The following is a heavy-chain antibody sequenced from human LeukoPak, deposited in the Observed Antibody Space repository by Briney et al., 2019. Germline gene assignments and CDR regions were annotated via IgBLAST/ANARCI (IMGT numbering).Heavy chain of an antibody. Sequence: GATVKVSCKASGYIFTSYGISWVRQAPGQGLEWMGWISAYNGNTNYAQKLQGRVTMTTDTSTSTAYMELRSLRSDDTAVNYCARAINYDILTGYYTYWGQGTLVTVSS. CDR1: GYIFTSYG. CDR2: ISAYNGNT. J-gene: IGHJ4*02. D-gene: IGHD3-9*01. CDR3: ARAINYDILTGYYTY. V-gene: IGHV1-18*01.